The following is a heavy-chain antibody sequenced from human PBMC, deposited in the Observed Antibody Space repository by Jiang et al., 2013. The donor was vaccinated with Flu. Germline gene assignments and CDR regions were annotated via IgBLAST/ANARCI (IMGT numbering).Heavy chain of an antibody. V-gene: IGHV1-2*04. D-gene: IGHD2-2*01. CDR2: INPNSGGT. Sequence: SVKVSCKASGYTFTGYYMHWVRQAPGQGLEWMGWINPNSGGTNYAQKFQGWVTMTRDTSISTAYMELSRLRSDDTAVYYCARGGGYCSSTSVDYYYYYGMDVWGKGTTVTVSS. J-gene: IGHJ6*04. CDR1: GYTFTGYY. CDR3: ARGGGYCSSTSVDYYYYYGMDV.